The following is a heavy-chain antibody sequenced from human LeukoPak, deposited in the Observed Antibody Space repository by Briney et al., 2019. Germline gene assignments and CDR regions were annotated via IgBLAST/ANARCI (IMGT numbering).Heavy chain of an antibody. CDR3: ARRRGYSYGYIRPHFDY. CDR2: INHSGST. V-gene: IGHV4-39*07. D-gene: IGHD5-18*01. Sequence: SETLSLTCTVSGGSISSSSYYWSWIRQPPGKGLEWIGEINHSGSTNYNPSLKSRVTISVDTSKNQFSLKLSSVTAADTAVYYCARRRGYSYGYIRPHFDYWGQGTLVTVSS. CDR1: GGSISSSSYY. J-gene: IGHJ4*02.